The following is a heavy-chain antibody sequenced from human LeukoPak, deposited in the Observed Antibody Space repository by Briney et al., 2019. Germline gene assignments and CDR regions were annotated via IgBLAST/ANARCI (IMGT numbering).Heavy chain of an antibody. V-gene: IGHV3-48*01. J-gene: IGHJ4*02. CDR2: ISSSSSTI. D-gene: IGHD2-21*02. CDR1: GFSFSDYS. Sequence: GGSPRLSCAASGFSFSDYSMNWVRQAPGKGLEWVSYISSSSSTIYYADSVKGRFTISRDNAKNSLYLQMNSLRAEDTAVYYCAKANCGGDCYSWDFDYWGQGTLVTVSS. CDR3: AKANCGGDCYSWDFDY.